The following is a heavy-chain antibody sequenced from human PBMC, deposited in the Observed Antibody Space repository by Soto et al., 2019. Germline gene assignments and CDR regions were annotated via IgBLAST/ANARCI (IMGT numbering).Heavy chain of an antibody. V-gene: IGHV3-48*01. Sequence: GGSLRLSCAASGFTFSSYSMNWVRQAPGKGLEWVSYISSSSSTIYYADSVKGRFTISRDNDKNSLYLQMNSLRAEDTAVYYCAREGVQLWCDYWGQGTLVTVSS. J-gene: IGHJ4*02. D-gene: IGHD5-18*01. CDR2: ISSSSSTI. CDR1: GFTFSSYS. CDR3: AREGVQLWCDY.